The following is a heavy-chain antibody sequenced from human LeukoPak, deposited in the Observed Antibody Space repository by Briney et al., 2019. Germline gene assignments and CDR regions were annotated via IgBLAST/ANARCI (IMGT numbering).Heavy chain of an antibody. Sequence: PSETLSLTCTVSGGSISSYYWSWIRQPPGKGLEWIGYLYSRGSTNYNPSLKSRVTISVDMSKNQFSLKLRSVTAADTAVYYCARDRPGIAVAGDAFDIWGQGTMVTVS. V-gene: IGHV4-59*01. CDR3: ARDRPGIAVAGDAFDI. CDR1: GGSISSYY. CDR2: LYSRGST. J-gene: IGHJ3*02. D-gene: IGHD6-19*01.